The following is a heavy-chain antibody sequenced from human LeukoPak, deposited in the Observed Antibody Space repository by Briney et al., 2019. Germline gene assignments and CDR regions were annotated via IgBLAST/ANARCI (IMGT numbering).Heavy chain of an antibody. CDR1: GFTFSSYW. CDR2: IKQDGSEK. CDR3: ARDRFPGIAVAATFDY. Sequence: PGGSLRLSCAASGFTFSSYWMSWVRQAPGKGLEWVANIKQDGSEKYYVDSVKGRFTISRDNAKNSLYLQMNSLRAEDTAVYYCARDRFPGIAVAATFDYWGQGTLVTVSS. V-gene: IGHV3-7*01. J-gene: IGHJ4*02. D-gene: IGHD6-19*01.